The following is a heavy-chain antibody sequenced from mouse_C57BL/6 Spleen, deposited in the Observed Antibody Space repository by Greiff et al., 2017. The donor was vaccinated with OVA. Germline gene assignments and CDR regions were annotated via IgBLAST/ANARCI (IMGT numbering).Heavy chain of an antibody. V-gene: IGHV1-82*01. CDR1: GYAFSSSW. D-gene: IGHD2-1*01. Sequence: VKLVESGPELVKPGASVKISCKASGYAFSSSWMNWVKQRPGKGLEWIGRIYPGDGDTNYNGKFKGKATLTADKSSSTAYMQLSSLTSEDSAVYFCARDLLFYYAMDYWGQGTSVTVSS. CDR2: IYPGDGDT. CDR3: ARDLLFYYAMDY. J-gene: IGHJ4*01.